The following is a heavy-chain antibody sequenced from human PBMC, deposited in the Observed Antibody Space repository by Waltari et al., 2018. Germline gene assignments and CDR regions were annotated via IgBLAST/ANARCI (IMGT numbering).Heavy chain of an antibody. V-gene: IGHV3-7*01. CDR2: IKQDGNEK. CDR1: GFTSSAYW. J-gene: IGHJ3*02. Sequence: EVQLVESGGGLVQPGGSLRLSCAASGFTSSAYWMSWVRQAPGKGLGWVANIKQDGNEKYYVDLVKGRFTISRDNAKNALYLQMDSLGAEDTAVYYCVRVSRYCTASSCSPLHAFDIWGQGTVVTVSS. CDR3: VRVSRYCTASSCSPLHAFDI. D-gene: IGHD2-15*01.